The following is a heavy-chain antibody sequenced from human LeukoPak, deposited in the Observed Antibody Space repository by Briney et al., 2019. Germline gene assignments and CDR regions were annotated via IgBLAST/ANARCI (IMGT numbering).Heavy chain of an antibody. CDR1: GFTFEHYA. Sequence: PGGSLRLSCAASGFTFEHYAMHWVRHAPGKGLEWVSGISWDSGNIGYADSVKGRFSISRDNAKNSLYLQMNSLRPEDTALYYCAKALYGSGSYHNYAFEYWGQGTLVTVSS. D-gene: IGHD3-10*01. J-gene: IGHJ4*02. V-gene: IGHV3-9*01. CDR2: ISWDSGNI. CDR3: AKALYGSGSYHNYAFEY.